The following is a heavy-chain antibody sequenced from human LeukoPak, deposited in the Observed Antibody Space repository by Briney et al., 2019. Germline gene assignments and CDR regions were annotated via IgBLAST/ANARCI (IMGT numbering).Heavy chain of an antibody. CDR2: ISYDGSNK. V-gene: IGHV3-30*04. CDR1: GFTFSSYA. Sequence: GGSLRLSCAASGFTFSSYAMHWVRQAPGKGLEWVAVISYDGSNKYYADSVKGRFTISRDNSKNTLYLQINSLRAEDTAVYFCAKVKWKLIGYFDYWGQGTLVTVSS. CDR3: AKVKWKLIGYFDY. J-gene: IGHJ4*02. D-gene: IGHD1-20*01.